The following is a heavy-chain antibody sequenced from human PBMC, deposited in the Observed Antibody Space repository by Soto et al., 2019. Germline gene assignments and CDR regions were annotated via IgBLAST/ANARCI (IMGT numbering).Heavy chain of an antibody. CDR3: ARAAAASPAAWY. J-gene: IGHJ4*02. CDR2: ISSSGSST. CDR1: GFTFGDYY. D-gene: IGHD6-25*01. V-gene: IGHV3-11*01. Sequence: QVQLVESGGGLVKPGGSLRLSCAASGFTFGDYYMSWNRQAPGKGLEWVSYISSSGSSTYYVDSVRGRFPISRDNARNSLYLQMDSLGAEDTAVYYWARAAAASPAAWYWGQGTLVTVSS.